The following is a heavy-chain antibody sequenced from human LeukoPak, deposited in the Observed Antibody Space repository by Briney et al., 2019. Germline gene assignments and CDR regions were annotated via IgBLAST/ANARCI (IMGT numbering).Heavy chain of an antibody. CDR1: GYSFTSYW. CDR3: ARPYRSGGSCWDGALDI. D-gene: IGHD2-15*01. Sequence: GESLKISCQGFGYSFTSYWIGWVRQVPGKGLEWMGIIYPGDSDTRYSPSFQGQVTISADKSISTAYLQWSSLKASDTAMYSCARPYRSGGSCWDGALDIWGQGTMVTVSS. J-gene: IGHJ3*02. V-gene: IGHV5-51*01. CDR2: IYPGDSDT.